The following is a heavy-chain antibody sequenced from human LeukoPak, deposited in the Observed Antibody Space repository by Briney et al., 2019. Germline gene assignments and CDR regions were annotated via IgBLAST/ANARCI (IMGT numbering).Heavy chain of an antibody. CDR3: AREELATGYFDY. Sequence: GGSLRLSCAASGFTFSSYAMNWVRQAPGKGLEWVSSISSSSSYIYYADSVKGRFTISRDNAKNSLYLQMNSLRVEDTAVYYCAREELATGYFDYWGQGTLVTVSS. V-gene: IGHV3-21*01. J-gene: IGHJ4*02. D-gene: IGHD5-24*01. CDR1: GFTFSSYA. CDR2: ISSSSSYI.